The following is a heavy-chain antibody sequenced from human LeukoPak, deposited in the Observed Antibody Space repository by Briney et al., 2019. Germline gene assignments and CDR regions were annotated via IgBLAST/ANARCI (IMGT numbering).Heavy chain of an antibody. Sequence: GGSLRLSCAASGFTFSSYAMSWVRQAPGKGLEWVSAISGSGGSTYYADSVEGRFTISRDNSKNTLYLQMNSLRAEDTAVYYCANGSGFLTGYLGYWGQGTLVTVSS. V-gene: IGHV3-23*01. CDR1: GFTFSSYA. J-gene: IGHJ4*02. CDR2: ISGSGGST. D-gene: IGHD3-9*01. CDR3: ANGSGFLTGYLGY.